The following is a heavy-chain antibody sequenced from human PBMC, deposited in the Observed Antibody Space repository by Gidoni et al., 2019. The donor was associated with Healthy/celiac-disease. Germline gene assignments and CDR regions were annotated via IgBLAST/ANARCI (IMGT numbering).Heavy chain of an antibody. CDR3: AKANQQWLDYRRVWKPENYYGMDV. CDR2: ISWNSGSI. J-gene: IGHJ6*02. V-gene: IGHV3-9*01. D-gene: IGHD6-19*01. CDR1: GFTFDDYA. Sequence: EVQLVESGGGLVQPGRSLRLSCAASGFTFDDYAMHWVRQHPGKGLEWVSGISWNSGSIGYADSVKGRFTISRDNAKNSLYLQMNSLRAEDTALYYCAKANQQWLDYRRVWKPENYYGMDVWGQGTTVTVSS.